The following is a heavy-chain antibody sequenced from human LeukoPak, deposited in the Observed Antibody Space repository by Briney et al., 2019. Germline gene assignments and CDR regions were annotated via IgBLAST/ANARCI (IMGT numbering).Heavy chain of an antibody. D-gene: IGHD3-22*01. CDR3: ARAHAPIEYYYDSSGYLGCFDY. V-gene: IGHV4-31*03. J-gene: IGHJ4*02. Sequence: SQTLSLTCTVSGGSISSGGYYWSWIRQHPGKGLEWIGYIYYSGSTYYNPSLKSRVTISVDTSENQFSLKLSSVTAADTAVYYCARAHAPIEYYYDSSGYLGCFDYWGQGTLVTVSS. CDR1: GGSISSGGYY. CDR2: IYYSGST.